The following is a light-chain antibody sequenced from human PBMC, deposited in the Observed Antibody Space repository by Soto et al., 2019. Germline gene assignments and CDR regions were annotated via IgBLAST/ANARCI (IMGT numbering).Light chain of an antibody. CDR2: DAS. CDR1: QSVNSF. V-gene: IGKV3-11*01. CDR3: QYRSGWPRT. J-gene: IGKJ2*01. Sequence: EIVLTQSPATLSLSPGERATLSCRASQSVNSFLAWYQQKPGQAPRLLIYDASNRAPGIPARFSGSGSGTDFTLTISSLEPEDFALYYCQYRSGWPRTFGRGTNLEFK.